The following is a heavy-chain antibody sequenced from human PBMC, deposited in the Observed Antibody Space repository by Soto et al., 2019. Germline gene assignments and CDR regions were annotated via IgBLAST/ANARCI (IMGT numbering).Heavy chain of an antibody. CDR3: VRSRFVALGVTLVDN. D-gene: IGHD3-16*01. CDR2: IYSGGST. Sequence: EVQLVESGGGLVQPGGSLRLSCAASGFTVSNNYINWVRQAPGKGLEWVSIIYSGGSTYYADSVQCRITISRDNSQNTLYLPMPSLRADHPAVYYCVRSRFVALGVTLVDNWGQGTLVTVSS. V-gene: IGHV3-66*01. J-gene: IGHJ4*02. CDR1: GFTVSNNY.